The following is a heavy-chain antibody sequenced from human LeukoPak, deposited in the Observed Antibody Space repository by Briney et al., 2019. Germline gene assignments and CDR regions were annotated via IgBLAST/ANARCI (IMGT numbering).Heavy chain of an antibody. Sequence: GASVKVSCKASGYTFTGYYMHWVRQAPGQGLEWMGWINPNSGGTNYAQKFQGRVTMTRDTSISTAYMELSRLRSDDTAVYYCAKGVHQLVYYSGMDVWGQGTTVTVSS. CDR2: INPNSGGT. D-gene: IGHD4/OR15-4a*01. V-gene: IGHV1-2*02. CDR1: GYTFTGYY. CDR3: AKGVHQLVYYSGMDV. J-gene: IGHJ6*02.